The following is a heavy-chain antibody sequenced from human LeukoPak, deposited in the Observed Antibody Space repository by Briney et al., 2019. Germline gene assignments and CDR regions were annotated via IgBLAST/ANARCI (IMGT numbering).Heavy chain of an antibody. Sequence: GASVKVSCKASGYTFSDYYIHWVRQAPGQGLEWMGWINPNSGGTNSAQKFQGRVTMTRDTSISTAYMELSRLRSDDTAVYCCARESFTTVTSATDAFDIWGQGTMVTVSS. CDR2: INPNSGGT. V-gene: IGHV1-2*02. CDR1: GYTFSDYY. D-gene: IGHD4-17*01. CDR3: ARESFTTVTSATDAFDI. J-gene: IGHJ3*02.